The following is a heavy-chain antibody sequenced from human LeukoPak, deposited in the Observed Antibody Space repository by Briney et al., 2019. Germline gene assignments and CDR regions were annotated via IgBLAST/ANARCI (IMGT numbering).Heavy chain of an antibody. CDR3: TTTYYYDSSGRFGY. CDR2: IKSKTDGGTT. V-gene: IGHV3-15*01. CDR1: GFTFSNAW. J-gene: IGHJ4*02. D-gene: IGHD3-22*01. Sequence: GGSLRLSCAASGFTFSNAWMSWVRQAPGKGLEWVGRIKSKTDGGTTDYAAPVKGRFTISRDDSKNTLYLQMNSLKTEDTAVYYCTTTYYYDSSGRFGYWGQGTLVTVAS.